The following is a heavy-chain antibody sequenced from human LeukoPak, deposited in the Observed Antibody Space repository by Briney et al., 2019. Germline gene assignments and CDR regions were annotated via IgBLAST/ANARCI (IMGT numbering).Heavy chain of an antibody. D-gene: IGHD1-1*01. CDR2: IIPIFGTA. CDR1: GGTFSSYA. J-gene: IGHJ4*02. Sequence: GASVKVSCKASGGTFSSYAISWVRQAPGQGLEWLGGIIPIFGTANYAQKFQGRVTITTDESTSTAYMELSSQRSEDTAVYYCARTNNWNDMGYWGQGTLVTVSS. CDR3: ARTNNWNDMGY. V-gene: IGHV1-69*05.